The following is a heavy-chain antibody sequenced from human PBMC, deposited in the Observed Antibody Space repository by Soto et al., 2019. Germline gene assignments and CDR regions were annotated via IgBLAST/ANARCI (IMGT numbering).Heavy chain of an antibody. V-gene: IGHV4-39*02. CDR1: GGSISSSSYY. CDR3: AKDTNSPEYFQH. J-gene: IGHJ1*01. Sequence: QLQLQESGPGLVKPSETLSLTCTVSGGSISSSSYYWGWIRQPPGKGLEWIGSIYYSGSTYYNPSLKSRGTISVDTSKNQLSLKLSSVTAADTAVYYCAKDTNSPEYFQHWGQGTLVSVSS. D-gene: IGHD1-1*01. CDR2: IYYSGST.